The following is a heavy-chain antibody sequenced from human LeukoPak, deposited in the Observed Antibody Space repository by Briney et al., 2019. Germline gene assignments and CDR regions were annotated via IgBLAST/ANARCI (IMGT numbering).Heavy chain of an antibody. V-gene: IGHV4-4*07. CDR2: IYTSGST. Sequence: PSETLSLTCTVSGGSISSYYWSWIRQPAGKGLEWIGRIYTSGSTNYNPSLKSRVTISVDKSKNQFSLKLSSVTAADTAVYYCARDRHDFWSGYYVDYWGQGTLVTVSS. CDR3: ARDRHDFWSGYYVDY. J-gene: IGHJ4*02. CDR1: GGSISSYY. D-gene: IGHD3-3*01.